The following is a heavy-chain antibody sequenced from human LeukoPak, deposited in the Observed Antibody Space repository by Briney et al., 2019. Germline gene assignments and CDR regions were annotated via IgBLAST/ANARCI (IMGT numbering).Heavy chain of an antibody. CDR1: GGSISSYY. CDR3: ARQIVVVPAAMRQDNWFDP. V-gene: IGHV4-59*08. Sequence: SETLSLTCTVSGGSISSYYWSWIRQPPAKGLEWIGYIYYSGSTNYNPSLKSRVTISVDTSKNQFSLKLSSVTAADTAVYYCARQIVVVPAAMRQDNWFDPWGQGTLVTVSS. CDR2: IYYSGST. J-gene: IGHJ5*02. D-gene: IGHD2-2*01.